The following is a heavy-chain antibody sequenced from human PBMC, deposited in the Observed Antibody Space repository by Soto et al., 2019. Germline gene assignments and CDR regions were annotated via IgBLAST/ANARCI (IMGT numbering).Heavy chain of an antibody. CDR2: IHTDGNT. CDR1: GFTVSANH. V-gene: IGHV3-66*01. Sequence: GGSLRLSCAASGFTVSANHMSWVRQAPGEGLEWVSLIHTDGNTYYADSVKGRFTIPRDNSKNTLSLQMNSLRVEDTAVYYCARDLQMSPFAIWGQGTMVTVSS. J-gene: IGHJ3*02. CDR3: ARDLQMSPFAI.